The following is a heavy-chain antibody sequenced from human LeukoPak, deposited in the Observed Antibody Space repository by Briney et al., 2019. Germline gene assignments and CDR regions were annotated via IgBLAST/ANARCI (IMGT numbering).Heavy chain of an antibody. CDR2: ITGGGIYT. Sequence: GGSLRLSCAASGFTFTSYWMSWVRQAPGKGLEWVSAITGGGIYTYYAGSVRGRFTISRDNSVGTLYLQMNSLRAEDTAVYYCAKEVDSRGWYGYISWGQGTLVTVSS. CDR1: GFTFTSYW. J-gene: IGHJ5*02. D-gene: IGHD6-19*01. V-gene: IGHV3-23*01. CDR3: AKEVDSRGWYGYIS.